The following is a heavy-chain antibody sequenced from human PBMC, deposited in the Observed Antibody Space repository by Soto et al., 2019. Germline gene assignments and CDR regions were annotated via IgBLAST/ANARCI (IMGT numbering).Heavy chain of an antibody. CDR1: VGALSRYA. V-gene: IGHV1-69*01. CDR3: ARPSVYYDFWSGYPTFDH. D-gene: IGHD3-3*01. CDR2: IIPTFGTP. J-gene: IGHJ4*02. Sequence: SSVKGSCKAAVGALSRYAGNRGRQATGQGLEWMGGIIPTFGTPNYAQKFQGRVTITADESTSTAYMELSSLRSEDTAVYYCARPSVYYDFWSGYPTFDHWGQGTLVTVSS.